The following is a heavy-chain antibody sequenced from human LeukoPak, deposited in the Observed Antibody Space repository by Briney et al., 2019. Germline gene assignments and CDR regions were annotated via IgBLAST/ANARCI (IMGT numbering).Heavy chain of an antibody. CDR1: GFTFSTYS. Sequence: GGSLRLSCAASGFTFSTYSMNCVRQAPGKGLEWISYISSSSTSIYYADSVKGRFTISRDNAKNSLYLQMNSLRAEDTAVYYCAKLGYCSSISCYILDYWGQGTLVTVSS. CDR2: ISSSSTSI. V-gene: IGHV3-48*01. J-gene: IGHJ4*02. CDR3: AKLGYCSSISCYILDY. D-gene: IGHD2-2*02.